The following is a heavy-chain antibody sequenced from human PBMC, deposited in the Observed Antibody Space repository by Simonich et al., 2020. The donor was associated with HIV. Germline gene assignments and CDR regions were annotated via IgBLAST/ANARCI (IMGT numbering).Heavy chain of an antibody. D-gene: IGHD3-9*01. V-gene: IGHV1-24*01. CDR3: ATWEIKDNVLTGYTYWYFDL. J-gene: IGHJ2*01. CDR1: GHTLTELS. Sequence: QVQLGQSGTEVKKPGASVKVSCKVSGHTLTELSMHWVRQAPGKGLEWMGGFDHKEGKTIYAQEFQGRVTLTEDTSTDTAYMELSSLRSEDTAVYYCATWEIKDNVLTGYTYWYFDLWGRGTLVTVSS. CDR2: FDHKEGKT.